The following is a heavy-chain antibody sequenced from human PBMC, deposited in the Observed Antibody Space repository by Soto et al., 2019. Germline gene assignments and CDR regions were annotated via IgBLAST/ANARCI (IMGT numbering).Heavy chain of an antibody. Sequence: ASVKVSCKVSGYTLTELSMHWVRQAPGKGLEWMGGFDPEDGETIYAQKFQGRVTITRDTSANTAFMELSSLRSEDTAMYYCARELQGLYYFDFWGQGTLVTVSS. CDR1: GYTLTELS. CDR2: FDPEDGET. V-gene: IGHV1-24*01. J-gene: IGHJ4*02. D-gene: IGHD4-4*01. CDR3: ARELQGLYYFDF.